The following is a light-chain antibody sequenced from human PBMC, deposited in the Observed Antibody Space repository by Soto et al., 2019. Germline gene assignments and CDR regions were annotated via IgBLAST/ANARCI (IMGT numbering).Light chain of an antibody. CDR1: QSVRSSY. Sequence: EIVLTQSPGTQSLSPGERATLSCRASQSVRSSYLAWYQQKPGQAPRLLIYGASTRATGIPDRFSGSGSGTDFTLTISSLEPEDFATYYCQQYDTWPPKTFGGGTKVDI. CDR2: GAS. J-gene: IGKJ4*01. V-gene: IGKV3-20*01. CDR3: QQYDTWPPKT.